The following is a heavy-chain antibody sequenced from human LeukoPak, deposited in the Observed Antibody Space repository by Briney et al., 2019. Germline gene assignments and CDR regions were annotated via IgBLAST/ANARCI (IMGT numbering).Heavy chain of an antibody. Sequence: ASVKVSCKVSGYTLTQLSMHWVRQAPGKGLGWMGGFDPEDGKAIYAQNFQDRVTVTDDRSTDTTYMELTSLTPEDTAVYYCAGDTSNWDLSFDYWGQGTLVTVSS. D-gene: IGHD4-11*01. J-gene: IGHJ4*02. CDR1: GYTLTQLS. CDR2: FDPEDGKA. V-gene: IGHV1-24*01. CDR3: AGDTSNWDLSFDY.